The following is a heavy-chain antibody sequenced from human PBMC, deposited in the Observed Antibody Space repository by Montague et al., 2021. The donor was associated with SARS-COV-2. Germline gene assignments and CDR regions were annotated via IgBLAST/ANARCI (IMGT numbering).Heavy chain of an antibody. CDR2: ISSSGRTI. V-gene: IGHV3-48*03. J-gene: IGHJ6*02. Sequence: SLRLSCAASGFTFSSYEMNWVRQAPGKGLEWVSYISSSGRTIYYADTVKGRITITRDNDTNSLYLQMNSLRAEDTAIYYCASDSGIEIPDYYYSMDVWGQGTPVTVSS. D-gene: IGHD5-24*01. CDR3: ASDSGIEIPDYYYSMDV. CDR1: GFTFSSYE.